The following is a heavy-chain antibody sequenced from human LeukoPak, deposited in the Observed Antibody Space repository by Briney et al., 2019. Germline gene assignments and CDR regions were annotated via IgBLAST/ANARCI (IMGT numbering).Heavy chain of an antibody. D-gene: IGHD6-13*01. J-gene: IGHJ4*02. CDR3: TRDEAAATD. CDR1: GFTFSSYW. Sequence: GGSLRLSCAGSGFTFSSYWMSWIRQAPGKGPEWVANIKQDGREKHYVDSVKGRFTISRDNAKNSLYLQMNSLRAEDTAIYYCTRDEAAATDWGQGTLATVSS. V-gene: IGHV3-7*01. CDR2: IKQDGREK.